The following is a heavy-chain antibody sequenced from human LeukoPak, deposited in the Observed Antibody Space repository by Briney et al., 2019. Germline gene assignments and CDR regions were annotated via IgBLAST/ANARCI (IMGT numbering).Heavy chain of an antibody. Sequence: ASVKVSCKASGGTFSSYAISWVRQAPGQGREWMGGIIPIFGTANYAQKFQGRVTITADESTSTAYMELSSLRSEDTAVYYCARRLYYDILPSSWFDPWGQGTLVTVSS. J-gene: IGHJ5*02. CDR2: IIPIFGTA. CDR3: ARRLYYDILPSSWFDP. CDR1: GGTFSSYA. V-gene: IGHV1-69*13. D-gene: IGHD3-9*01.